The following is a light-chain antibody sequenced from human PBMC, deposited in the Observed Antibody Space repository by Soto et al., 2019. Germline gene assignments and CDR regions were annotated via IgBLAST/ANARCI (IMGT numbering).Light chain of an antibody. J-gene: IGLJ3*02. V-gene: IGLV1-40*01. CDR2: GDT. Sequence: QSALTQSPSVSGAPGQRVTISCTGSSSNIGGGYDVHWYQQLPGTAPKLLIHGDTKRPSGVADRFSGSKSGTSASLAITGLQADDEADYYCQSYDRSLSAWVFGGGTKLTVL. CDR1: SSNIGGGYD. CDR3: QSYDRSLSAWV.